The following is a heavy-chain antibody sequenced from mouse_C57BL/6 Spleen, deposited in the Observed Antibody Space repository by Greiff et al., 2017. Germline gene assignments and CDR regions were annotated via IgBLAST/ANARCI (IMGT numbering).Heavy chain of an antibody. J-gene: IGHJ4*01. Sequence: QVQLQQPGAELVKPGASVKVSCKASGYTFTSYWMHWVKQRPGQGLEWIGRIHPSDSDTNYNQKFKGKATLTVDKSSSTAYMQLSSLTSEDSAVYYCARYYGSSYVGYYYAMDYWGQGTSVTVSS. CDR2: IHPSDSDT. CDR3: ARYYGSSYVGYYYAMDY. V-gene: IGHV1-74*01. D-gene: IGHD1-1*01. CDR1: GYTFTSYW.